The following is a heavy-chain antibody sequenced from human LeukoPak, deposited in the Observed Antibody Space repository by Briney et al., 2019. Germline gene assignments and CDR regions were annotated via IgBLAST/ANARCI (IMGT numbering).Heavy chain of an antibody. CDR3: ARTFEDSSSWRPKDAFDI. J-gene: IGHJ3*02. D-gene: IGHD6-13*01. CDR2: IWYDGSNK. Sequence: GGSLRLSCAASGFTFSSYSMNWVRQAPGKGLEWVAVIWYDGSNKYYADSVKGRFTISRDNSKNTLYLQMNSLRAEDTAVYFCARTFEDSSSWRPKDAFDIWGQGTMVTVSS. CDR1: GFTFSSYS. V-gene: IGHV3-33*08.